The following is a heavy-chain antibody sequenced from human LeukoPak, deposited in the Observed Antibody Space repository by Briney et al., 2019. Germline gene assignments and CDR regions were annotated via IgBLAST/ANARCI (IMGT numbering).Heavy chain of an antibody. Sequence: GGSLRLSCAASGFTFSSYAMHWVRQAPGKGLEWVAVISYDGSNKSYADSVKGRFTISRDNSKNTLYLQMNSLSAEDTAVYYCAREATVTTYFDYWGQGTLVTVSS. V-gene: IGHV3-30*04. CDR3: AREATVTTYFDY. D-gene: IGHD4-17*01. J-gene: IGHJ4*02. CDR2: ISYDGSNK. CDR1: GFTFSSYA.